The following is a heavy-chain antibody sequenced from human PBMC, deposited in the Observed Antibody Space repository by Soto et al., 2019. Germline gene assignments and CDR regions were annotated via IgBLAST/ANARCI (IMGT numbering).Heavy chain of an antibody. CDR1: GESFSGYY. D-gene: IGHD4-17*01. CDR3: ARPMTPVTRSLGY. V-gene: IGHV4-34*01. CDR2: INHSGST. J-gene: IGHJ4*02. Sequence: QVQLHQWGAGLLKPSETLSLTCAVYGESFSGYYWSWVRQPPGKGLEWIGEINHSGSTNYNPSLKSRVTISADTSKNQFSLRVTSVTAADTAVYYCARPMTPVTRSLGYWGQGTLVTVSS.